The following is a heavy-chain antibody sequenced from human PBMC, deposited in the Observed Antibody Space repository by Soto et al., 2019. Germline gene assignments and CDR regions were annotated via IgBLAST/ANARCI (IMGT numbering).Heavy chain of an antibody. CDR2: ISAHNGNT. CDR1: GYDFTTYG. CDR3: ARGRYGDY. D-gene: IGHD1-1*01. Sequence: QVHLVQSGAEVKKPGASVKVSCKGSGYDFTTYGITWVRQAPGQGLEWMAWISAHNGNTDYAQKLQGRVTVTRDKSTSTAYMELRSLTSDGTAVYYCARGRYGDYWGQGALVTVSS. J-gene: IGHJ4*02. V-gene: IGHV1-18*01.